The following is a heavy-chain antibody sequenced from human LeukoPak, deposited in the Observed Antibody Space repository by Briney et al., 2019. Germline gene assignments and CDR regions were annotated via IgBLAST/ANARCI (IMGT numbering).Heavy chain of an antibody. CDR2: ISGSGGST. V-gene: IGHV3-23*01. D-gene: IGHD7-27*01. J-gene: IGHJ6*02. Sequence: GGSLRLSCAASGFTFSSYAMSWVRQAPGKGLEWVSAISGSGGSTYYADSVKGRFTISRDNSKNTLYLQMNSLRAEDTAVYYCAKALENWGPYYYYGMDVWGQGTLVTVSS. CDR1: GFTFSSYA. CDR3: AKALENWGPYYYYGMDV.